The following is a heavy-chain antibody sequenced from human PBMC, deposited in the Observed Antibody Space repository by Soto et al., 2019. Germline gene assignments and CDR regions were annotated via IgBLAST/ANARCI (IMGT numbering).Heavy chain of an antibody. D-gene: IGHD6-13*01. CDR1: GGSISSYY. CDR2: IYYSGST. CDR3: ASSNMAATGFYYYGMDV. J-gene: IGHJ6*02. V-gene: IGHV4-59*01. Sequence: QVQLQESGPGLVKPSETLSLTCTVSGGSISSYYWSWIRQPPGKGLEWIGYIYYSGSTNYNPSLKSRVPIPVDTSKTQFSLKLRSVPAADTAVYYCASSNMAATGFYYYGMDVWGRGTTVTVSS.